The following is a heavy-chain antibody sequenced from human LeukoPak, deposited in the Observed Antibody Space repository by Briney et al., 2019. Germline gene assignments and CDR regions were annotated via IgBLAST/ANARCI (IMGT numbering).Heavy chain of an antibody. J-gene: IGHJ6*03. CDR3: ARDPDYYGSGSYLFQYYYYMDV. CDR1: GFALSNYG. V-gene: IGHV3-21*01. D-gene: IGHD3-10*01. Sequence: GGSLRLSCAASGFALSNYGMSWVRQAPGKVLEWVSSISSSRSYIYYADSVKGRFTISRDNAKNSLYLQMNSLRAEDTAVYYCARDPDYYGSGSYLFQYYYYMDVWGKGTTVTISS. CDR2: ISSSRSYI.